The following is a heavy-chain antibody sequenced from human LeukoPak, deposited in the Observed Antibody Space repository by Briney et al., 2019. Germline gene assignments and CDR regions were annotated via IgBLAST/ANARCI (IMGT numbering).Heavy chain of an antibody. J-gene: IGHJ4*02. Sequence: GGSLRLSCAASGFTFDSYAMSWVRQAPGKGLEWVSSISGGGGSTYYADSVRGRFTISRDNSKNTLHLQMNSLRAEDTAVYYCAKRGGSTWYGDFDYWGQGTLVTVSS. CDR1: GFTFDSYA. V-gene: IGHV3-23*01. CDR3: AKRGGSTWYGDFDY. CDR2: ISGGGGST. D-gene: IGHD6-13*01.